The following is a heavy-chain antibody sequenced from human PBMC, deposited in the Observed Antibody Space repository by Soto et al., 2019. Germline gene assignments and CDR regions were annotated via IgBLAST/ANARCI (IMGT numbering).Heavy chain of an antibody. V-gene: IGHV3-30-3*01. D-gene: IGHD2-15*01. J-gene: IGHJ6*02. CDR2: ISYDGSNK. CDR1: GFTFSSYA. Sequence: GGSRRLSCAASGFTFSSYAIHWVRQAPGKGLEWVAVISYDGSNKYYADSVKGRFTISRDNSKSTLYLQMNSLRAEDTAVYYCARDAGYCSGGSCYSDVYYYYGMDVWGQGTTVTVSS. CDR3: ARDAGYCSGGSCYSDVYYYYGMDV.